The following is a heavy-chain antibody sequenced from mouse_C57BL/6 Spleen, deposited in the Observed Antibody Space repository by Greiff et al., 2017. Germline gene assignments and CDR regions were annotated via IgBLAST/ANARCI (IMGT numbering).Heavy chain of an antibody. CDR2: IYPGDGDT. D-gene: IGHD1-1*01. CDR1: GYAFSSSW. Sequence: QVQLQQSGPELVKPGASVKISCKASGYAFSSSWMNWVKQRPGKGLEWIGRIYPGDGDTNYNGKFKGKATLTADKSSSTAYMQLSSLTSEDSAVYCCARPYYYGSSPYYFDYWGQGTTLTVSS. V-gene: IGHV1-82*01. J-gene: IGHJ2*01. CDR3: ARPYYYGSSPYYFDY.